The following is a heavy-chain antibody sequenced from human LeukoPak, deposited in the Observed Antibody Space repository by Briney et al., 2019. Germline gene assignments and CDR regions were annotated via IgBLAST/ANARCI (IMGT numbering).Heavy chain of an antibody. D-gene: IGHD5-24*01. J-gene: IGHJ3*02. Sequence: GGSLRLPCASSGFTFRTYWMSWVRQAPGQGLEWVANIKQDGSEKYYVDSVKGRFTISRDNAKNSLYLQMNSLRAEDTAVYYCARDEGMAHDAFDIWGQGTMVIVSS. CDR3: ARDEGMAHDAFDI. CDR1: GFTFRTYW. V-gene: IGHV3-7*01. CDR2: IKQDGSEK.